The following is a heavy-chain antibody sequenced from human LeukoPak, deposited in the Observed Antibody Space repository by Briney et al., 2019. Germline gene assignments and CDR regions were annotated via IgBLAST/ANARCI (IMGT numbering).Heavy chain of an antibody. Sequence: GASVKVSCKASGYIFTSYFMHWVRQAPGQGLEWMGLINPSGGSTRYAQKFQGRVTMTRDMSTSTVYMELSSLRSEDTAVYYCARDNSVEDTAWWFDPWGQGTLVTVSS. J-gene: IGHJ5*02. D-gene: IGHD4-23*01. CDR1: GYIFTSYF. CDR2: INPSGGST. V-gene: IGHV1-46*01. CDR3: ARDNSVEDTAWWFDP.